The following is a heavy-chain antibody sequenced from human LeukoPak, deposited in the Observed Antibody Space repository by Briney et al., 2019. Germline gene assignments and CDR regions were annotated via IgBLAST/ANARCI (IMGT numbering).Heavy chain of an antibody. J-gene: IGHJ4*02. CDR3: AKATYYYDSSGYSYYFDY. V-gene: IGHV3-30*04. Sequence: GGSLRLSCAASGFTFSSYAMHWVRQAPGKGLEWVAVISYDGSNKYYADSVKGRFTISRDNSKNTLYLQMNSLRAEDTAVYYCAKATYYYDSSGYSYYFDYWGQGTLVTVSS. D-gene: IGHD3-22*01. CDR1: GFTFSSYA. CDR2: ISYDGSNK.